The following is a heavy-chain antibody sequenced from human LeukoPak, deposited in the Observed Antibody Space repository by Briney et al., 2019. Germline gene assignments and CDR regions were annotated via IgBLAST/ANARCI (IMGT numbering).Heavy chain of an antibody. CDR1: GFTFSSYG. CDR3: AREGYSYGYMAFDI. J-gene: IGHJ3*02. CDR2: IWYDGSNK. D-gene: IGHD5-18*01. Sequence: GGSLRLSCAASGFTFSSYGMHWVRQAPGKGLEWVAVIWYDGSNKYYADSVKGRFTISRDNSKNTLYLQMNSLRAEDTAVYYCAREGYSYGYMAFDIWGLGTMVTVSS. V-gene: IGHV3-33*01.